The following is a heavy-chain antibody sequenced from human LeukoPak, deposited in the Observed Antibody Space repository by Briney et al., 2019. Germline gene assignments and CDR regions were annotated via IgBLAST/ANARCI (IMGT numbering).Heavy chain of an antibody. CDR2: IIPIFGTA. Sequence: ASVKVSCKASGGTFSSYAISWVRQAPGQGLEWMGGIIPIFGTANYAQKFQDRVTITADKSTSTACMELSSLRSEDTAVYYCARFHYYGGYMDVWGKGTTVTVSS. V-gene: IGHV1-69*06. D-gene: IGHD3-10*01. CDR3: ARFHYYGGYMDV. J-gene: IGHJ6*03. CDR1: GGTFSSYA.